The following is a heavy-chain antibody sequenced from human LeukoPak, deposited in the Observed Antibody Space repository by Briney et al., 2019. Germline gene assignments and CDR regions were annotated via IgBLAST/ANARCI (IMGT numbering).Heavy chain of an antibody. Sequence: SVTVSGKAPGGTFTDYSISCVRQARGQGREWMGRIIPILDQVNYAPKFQDRVRFTADKPTTTADMELSSLKFEDTAVYYCVRSGYYYDWFDPWGQGTLVTVSS. CDR3: VRSGYYYDWFDP. J-gene: IGHJ5*02. CDR1: GGTFTDYS. D-gene: IGHD3-22*01. CDR2: IIPILDQV. V-gene: IGHV1-69*02.